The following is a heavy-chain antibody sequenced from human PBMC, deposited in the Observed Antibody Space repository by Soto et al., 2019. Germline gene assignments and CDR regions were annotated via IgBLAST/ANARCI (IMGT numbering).Heavy chain of an antibody. D-gene: IGHD3-16*02. V-gene: IGHV3-49*04. CDR2: IRSKAYGGTI. CDR1: GFTFRSYA. Sequence: GGSLRLSCAASGFTFRSYAMHWVRQAPGKGLEWVGFIRSKAYGGTIEYAASVKGRITISRDDSKSIAYLQMNSLKTEDTAVYYCTRFEETYDYIWGSYRYAPFDYWGQGTLVTVSS. J-gene: IGHJ4*02. CDR3: TRFEETYDYIWGSYRYAPFDY.